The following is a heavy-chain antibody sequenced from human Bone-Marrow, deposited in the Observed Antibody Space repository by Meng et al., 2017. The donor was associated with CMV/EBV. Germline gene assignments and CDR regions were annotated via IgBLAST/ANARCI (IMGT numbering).Heavy chain of an antibody. CDR2: INQDGSEK. J-gene: IGHJ4*02. CDR1: ELLLRNYW. D-gene: IGHD1-7*01. Sequence: GGSLRLSCAASELLLRNYWMSWVRQAPGMGLEWVANINQDGSEKYYVDSVRGRFTISRDNAENSVSLQMNGLRAEDTAVYYCATNWGVIGTTPGAYSDYWGRGTLVTGSS. V-gene: IGHV3-7*01. CDR3: ATNWGVIGTTPGAYSDY.